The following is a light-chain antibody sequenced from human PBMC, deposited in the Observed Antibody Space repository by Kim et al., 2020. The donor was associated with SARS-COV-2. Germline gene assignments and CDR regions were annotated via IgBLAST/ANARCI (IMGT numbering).Light chain of an antibody. V-gene: IGLV2-14*03. CDR1: SSDIGSYNY. Sequence: QSVLTQPASVSGSPGQSITISCTGTSSDIGSYNYVSWYQQHPGKAPKLVIFDVTERPSGVSARFSGSKSDNTASLTISGLQAEDEAEYYCSSSTTSTIVFGAGTKVTVL. CDR3: SSSTTSTIV. CDR2: DVT. J-gene: IGLJ1*01.